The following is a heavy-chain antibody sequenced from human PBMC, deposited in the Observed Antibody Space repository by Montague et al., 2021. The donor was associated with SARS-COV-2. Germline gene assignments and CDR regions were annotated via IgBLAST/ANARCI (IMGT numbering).Heavy chain of an antibody. CDR2: IYNSGRT. CDR3: ARQLPSYCSTNKCYPYYFDV. V-gene: IGHV4-39*01. J-gene: IGHJ4*02. CDR1: DDSISTSTIYY. Sequence: SETLSLTCAVSDDSISTSTIYYWGWIRQPPGKGLEWIGSIYNSGRTFYNPSLKSRVTMSVDASKNQFSVRLTSVTAADTAVYFCARQLPSYCSTNKCYPYYFDVWGQWALVTVSS. D-gene: IGHD2-2*01.